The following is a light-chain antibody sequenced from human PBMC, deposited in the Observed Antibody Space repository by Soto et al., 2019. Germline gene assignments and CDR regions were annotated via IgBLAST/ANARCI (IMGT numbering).Light chain of an antibody. V-gene: IGKV1-39*01. CDR1: QSISTH. CDR2: AAS. Sequence: DIQMTQSPSSLSASVGDRVTITCRASQSISTHLNWYQQKPGKAPNLLIYAASSLQSGVPSRFSGSGSGTDFTLTIISLQPEDFATYFCQQSYITPAGFGGGTKVEIK. J-gene: IGKJ4*01. CDR3: QQSYITPAG.